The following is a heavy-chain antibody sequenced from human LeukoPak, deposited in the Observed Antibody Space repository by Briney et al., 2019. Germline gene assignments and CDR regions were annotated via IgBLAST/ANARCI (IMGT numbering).Heavy chain of an antibody. J-gene: IGHJ4*02. CDR1: RFTFSSYS. CDR2: ISSSSSYI. D-gene: IGHD3-10*01. Sequence: PGGSLRLSCAASRFTFSSYSMNWVRQAPGKGLEWVSSISSSSSYIYYADSVKGRFTISRDNAKNSLYLQMNSLRAEDTAVYYCARDGLSRGVSDYWGQGTLVTVSS. CDR3: ARDGLSRGVSDY. V-gene: IGHV3-21*01.